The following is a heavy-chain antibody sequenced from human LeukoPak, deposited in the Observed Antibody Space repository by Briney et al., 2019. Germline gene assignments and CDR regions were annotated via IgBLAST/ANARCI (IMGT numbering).Heavy chain of an antibody. CDR1: GGTFSSYA. Sequence: SVKVSCKASGGTFSSYAISWVRQAPGQGLEWMGRIIPILGIANYAQKFQGRVTITADKSTSTAYMELSSLRSEDTAVYYCATGRGSGYYFDYWGQGTLVTVSS. CDR3: ATGRGSGYYFDY. CDR2: IIPILGIA. D-gene: IGHD3-16*01. J-gene: IGHJ4*02. V-gene: IGHV1-69*04.